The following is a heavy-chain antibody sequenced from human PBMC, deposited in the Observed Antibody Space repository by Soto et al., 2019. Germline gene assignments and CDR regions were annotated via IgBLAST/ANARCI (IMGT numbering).Heavy chain of an antibody. D-gene: IGHD3-10*01. CDR1: GVSISSSNW. CDR2: IYHSGDT. Sequence: SETLSLTCAVSGVSISSSNWWSWVRQPPGKGLEWIGEIYHSGDTNYNPSLKSRVTISVDKSKNQFSLKLNSVTAADTAVYYCASKYGSGSYYVDYWGQGTLVTVSS. V-gene: IGHV4-4*02. CDR3: ASKYGSGSYYVDY. J-gene: IGHJ4*02.